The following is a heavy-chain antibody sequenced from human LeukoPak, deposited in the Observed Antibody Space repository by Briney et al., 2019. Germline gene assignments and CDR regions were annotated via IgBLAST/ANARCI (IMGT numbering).Heavy chain of an antibody. V-gene: IGHV4-59*13. CDR3: VRVSTASGGAFDV. CDR1: GGSISSDY. J-gene: IGHJ3*01. CDR2: LSLGEVA. Sequence: SETLSLTCTISGGSISSDYWSWIRQPPGKGLEWIGYLSLGEVAFYNPSLESRLTTSADTSKNQFSLNLTSVTAADAAMYYCVRVSTASGGAFDVWGQGTMVTVSS. D-gene: IGHD2-21*02.